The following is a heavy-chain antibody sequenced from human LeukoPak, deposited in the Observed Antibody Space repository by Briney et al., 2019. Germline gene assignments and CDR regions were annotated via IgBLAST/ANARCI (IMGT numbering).Heavy chain of an antibody. CDR1: GGSISSYY. V-gene: IGHV4-59*12. D-gene: IGHD3-16*01. CDR2: IYYSGST. Sequence: SETLSLTCTVSGGSISSYYWSWIRQPPGKGLEWIGYIYYSGSTNYNPSLKSRVTISVDTSKNQFSLKLSSVTAADTAVYYCARWGWGYYFDYWGQGTLVTVSS. J-gene: IGHJ4*02. CDR3: ARWGWGYYFDY.